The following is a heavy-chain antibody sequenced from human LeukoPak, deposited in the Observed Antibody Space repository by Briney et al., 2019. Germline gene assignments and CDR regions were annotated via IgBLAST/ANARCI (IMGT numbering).Heavy chain of an antibody. CDR3: TRDPGYYGSGSYLN. CDR2: IKQDGSEK. J-gene: IGHJ4*02. V-gene: IGHV3-7*01. Sequence: GGSLRLSCVASGFTFSGYWMTWVRQAPGKGLEWVANIKQDGSEKYYVDSVKGRFTISRDNAKNSLYLQMNSLRAEDTAVYYCTRDPGYYGSGSYLNWGQGTLVTVSS. CDR1: GFTFSGYW. D-gene: IGHD3-10*01.